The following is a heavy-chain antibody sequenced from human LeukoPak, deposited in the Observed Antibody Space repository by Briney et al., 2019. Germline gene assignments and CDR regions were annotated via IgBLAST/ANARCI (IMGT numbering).Heavy chain of an antibody. V-gene: IGHV1-2*02. D-gene: IGHD2-2*01. CDR2: INPNSGGT. CDR3: ASQTSADIVVVPAAAGYGMDV. J-gene: IGHJ6*02. Sequence: GASVKVSCKASGHTFTGYYMHWVRQAPGQGLEWMGWINPNSGGTNYAQKFQGRVTMTRDTSISTAYMELSRLRSDDTAVYYCASQTSADIVVVPAAAGYGMDVWGQGTTVTVSS. CDR1: GHTFTGYY.